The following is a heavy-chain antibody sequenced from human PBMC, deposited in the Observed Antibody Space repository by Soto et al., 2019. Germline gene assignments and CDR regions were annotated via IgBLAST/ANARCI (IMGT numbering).Heavy chain of an antibody. CDR2: IKSKTDGGTT. CDR3: TTDYSSMTTVAFDY. J-gene: IGHJ4*02. CDR1: GFTFSNAW. Sequence: GGSLRLSCAASGFTFSNAWMSWVRQAPGKGLEWVGRIKSKTDGGTTDYAAPVKGRFTISRDDSKNTLYLQVNSVKTEDTAVYYCTTDYSSMTTVAFDYWGQGTLVTVSS. D-gene: IGHD4-4*01. V-gene: IGHV3-15*01.